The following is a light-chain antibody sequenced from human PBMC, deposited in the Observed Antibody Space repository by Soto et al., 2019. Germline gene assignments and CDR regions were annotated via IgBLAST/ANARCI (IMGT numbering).Light chain of an antibody. Sequence: IQLTQSPSSLSASVGDRVTITCRASQGIDSHLAWYQQKPGKGPKLLIYVASTLQSGVPSRFNSSGSGTDFTLTISNLQPDDCAAYYCQQVDSWPLTFGGGTKVEIK. CDR1: QGIDSH. CDR2: VAS. J-gene: IGKJ4*01. CDR3: QQVDSWPLT. V-gene: IGKV1-9*01.